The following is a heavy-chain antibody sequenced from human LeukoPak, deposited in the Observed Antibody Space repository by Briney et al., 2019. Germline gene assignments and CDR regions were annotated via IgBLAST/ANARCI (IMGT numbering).Heavy chain of an antibody. Sequence: GGSLRLSCAASGFTFSDYHMNWVRQAPGKRLEWVSYISGSGNTIYYEDSVRGRFTISRDNAKNSLYLQMNSLRAEDTAVYFCARDPGITMVRGIIPYYYYYMDVWGTGTTVTVSS. J-gene: IGHJ6*03. V-gene: IGHV3-11*04. CDR2: ISGSGNTI. D-gene: IGHD3-10*01. CDR1: GFTFSDYH. CDR3: ARDPGITMVRGIIPYYYYYMDV.